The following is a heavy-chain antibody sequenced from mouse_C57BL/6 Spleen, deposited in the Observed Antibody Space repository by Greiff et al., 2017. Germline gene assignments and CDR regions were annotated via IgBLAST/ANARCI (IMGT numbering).Heavy chain of an antibody. J-gene: IGHJ2*01. V-gene: IGHV1-50*01. CDR2: IDPSDSYT. D-gene: IGHD2-12*01. CDR3: ARSGNRGLIRRGDY. Sequence: VQLQQPGAELVKPGASVKLSCKASGYTFTSYWMQWVKQRPGQGLEWIGKIDPSDSYTYYNQKFKGKATLTVDTSTSTAYMQLSSLTSEDAAVYYCARSGNRGLIRRGDYWCQGTTLTVSS. CDR1: GYTFTSYW.